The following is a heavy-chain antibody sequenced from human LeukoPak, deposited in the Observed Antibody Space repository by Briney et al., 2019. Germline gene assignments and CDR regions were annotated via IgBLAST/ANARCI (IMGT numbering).Heavy chain of an antibody. CDR3: ARGSARWFDP. CDR2: ISSTSSHT. Sequence: GGSLTLSCAASGFTFSDSYMSWLRHAAGKGLEWVSYISSTSSHTNYADSVTGRFTISRDNAKKSLYLQMNSLRAEDTAVYYCARGSARWFDPWGQGTLVTVSS. J-gene: IGHJ5*02. CDR1: GFTFSDSY. V-gene: IGHV3-11*05.